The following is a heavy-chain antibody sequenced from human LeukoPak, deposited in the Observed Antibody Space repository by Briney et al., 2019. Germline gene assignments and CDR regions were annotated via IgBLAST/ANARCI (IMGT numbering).Heavy chain of an antibody. CDR1: GFTFSSYA. V-gene: IGHV3-23*01. CDR3: ARARFGELLIDAFEI. D-gene: IGHD3-10*01. CDR2: ISGSGGST. J-gene: IGHJ3*02. Sequence: GGSLRLSCAASGFTFSSYAMSWVRQAPGKGLEWVSAISGSGGSTYYADSVKGRFTISRDNAKNSLYLQMNTLRGEDTAVYYCARARFGELLIDAFEIWGQGTMVTVSS.